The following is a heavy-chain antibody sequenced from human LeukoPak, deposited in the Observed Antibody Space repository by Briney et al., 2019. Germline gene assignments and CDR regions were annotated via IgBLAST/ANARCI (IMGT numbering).Heavy chain of an antibody. D-gene: IGHD2-21*01. V-gene: IGHV3-23*01. CDR1: GFIFSSYS. CDR2: ISDSGGRT. J-gene: IGHJ6*03. Sequence: QPGGSLRLSCAASGFIFSSYSMNWVRQAPGKGLEWVSAISDSGGRTYYADSVKGRFTISRDNSKNTLYLQMNSLRAEDTAIYYCAKKGVRGAYCGGGVCYPYYYYYIDVWGKGTTVTISS. CDR3: AKKGVRGAYCGGGVCYPYYYYYIDV.